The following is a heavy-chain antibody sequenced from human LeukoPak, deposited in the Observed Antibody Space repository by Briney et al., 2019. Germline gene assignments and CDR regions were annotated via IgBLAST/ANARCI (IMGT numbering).Heavy chain of an antibody. CDR2: ISYDGGNK. V-gene: IGHV3-30*04. CDR3: ARDPPFSSGWSQNHFDY. D-gene: IGHD6-19*01. Sequence: GGSLRLSCAPSGFTFDTYAMHWVRQAPGKGLEWVALISYDGGNKNYADSVKGRFTISRDNAKNILYLQMNSLRAEDMAVYYCARDPPFSSGWSQNHFDYWGQGTLVTVSS. J-gene: IGHJ4*02. CDR1: GFTFDTYA.